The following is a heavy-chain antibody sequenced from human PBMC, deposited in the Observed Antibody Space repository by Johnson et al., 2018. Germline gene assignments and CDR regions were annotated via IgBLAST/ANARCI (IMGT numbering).Heavy chain of an antibody. CDR1: GFTFSSYA. Sequence: QEQLVEAGGGVVQPGRSLRLSCAASGFTFSSYAMHWVRQAPGKGLEWVAVISYDGSNKYYADSVKGRFTISRDNHKNTLDLQMNSRRAEETAVYYCARSPSVTTQSPLNFYYMDVWGKGTTGTVSS. V-gene: IGHV3-30-3*01. CDR2: ISYDGSNK. J-gene: IGHJ6*03. CDR3: ARSPSVTTQSPLNFYYMDV. D-gene: IGHD4-11*01.